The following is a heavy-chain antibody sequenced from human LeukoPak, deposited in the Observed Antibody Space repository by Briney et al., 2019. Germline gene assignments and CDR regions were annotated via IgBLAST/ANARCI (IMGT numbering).Heavy chain of an antibody. J-gene: IGHJ4*02. V-gene: IGHV1-8*01. CDR2: MNPNSGNT. CDR3: ARGPGAAGTGDY. D-gene: IGHD6-13*01. Sequence: ASVKVSCKASGYTFTSYDINWARQATGQGLEWMGWMNPNSGNTGYAQKFQGRVTMTRNTSISTAYMELSSLRSEDTAVYYCARGPGAAGTGDYWGQGTLVTVSS. CDR1: GYTFTSYD.